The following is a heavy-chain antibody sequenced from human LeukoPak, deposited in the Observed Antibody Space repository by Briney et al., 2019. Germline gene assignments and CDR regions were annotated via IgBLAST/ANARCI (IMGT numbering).Heavy chain of an antibody. CDR3: ARTGYSGYVFWFDP. J-gene: IGHJ5*02. Sequence: NPGGSLRLSCAASGFTFSDYYMSWIRQAPGKGLEWVSYISSSGSTIYYADSVKGRFTISRDNAKNSLYLQMNSLRAEDTAVYYCARTGYSGYVFWFDPWGQGTLVTVSS. V-gene: IGHV3-11*04. CDR2: ISSSGSTI. CDR1: GFTFSDYY. D-gene: IGHD5-12*01.